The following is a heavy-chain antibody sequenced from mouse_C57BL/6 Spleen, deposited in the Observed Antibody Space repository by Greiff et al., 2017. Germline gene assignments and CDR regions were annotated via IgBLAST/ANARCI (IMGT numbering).Heavy chain of an antibody. V-gene: IGHV5-6*01. CDR3: ASPCYDAMDY. CDR1: GFTFSSYG. CDR2: ISSGGSYT. D-gene: IGHD2-10*01. Sequence: EVKLMESGGDLVKPGGSLKLSCAASGFTFSSYGMSWVRQTPDKRLEWVATISSGGSYTYYPDSVKGRFTISRDNAKNTLYLQMSSLKSEDTAMYYCASPCYDAMDYWGQGTSVTVSS. J-gene: IGHJ4*01.